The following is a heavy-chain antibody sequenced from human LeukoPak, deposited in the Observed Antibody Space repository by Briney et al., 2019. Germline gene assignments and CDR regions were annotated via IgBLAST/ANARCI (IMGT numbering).Heavy chain of an antibody. J-gene: IGHJ4*02. V-gene: IGHV3-30*18. CDR1: GFTFSSYG. D-gene: IGHD6-19*01. CDR3: AKDFIAVVPEYYFDY. Sequence: PGGSLRLSCAASGFTFSSYGMHWVRQAPGKGLEWVAVISYDGSNKYYADSVKGRFTISRDNSKNTLYLQMNSLRAEDTAVYYCAKDFIAVVPEYYFDYWGQGTLVTVSS. CDR2: ISYDGSNK.